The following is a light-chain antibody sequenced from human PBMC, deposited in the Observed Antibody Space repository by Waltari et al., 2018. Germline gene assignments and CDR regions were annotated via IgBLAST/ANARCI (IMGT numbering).Light chain of an antibody. J-gene: IGKJ2*01. V-gene: IGKV4-1*01. CDR1: RRVLYSSNHNNY. CDR2: WSS. CDR3: QQYYNTPYT. Sequence: DIVMTPSPDSLPVSLGERATIYCNSSRRVLYSSNHNNYLAWYQQKPGQPPKLLFYWSSTREAGVPDRFSGSGSGTDFTLTISSLQAEDVAVYYCQQYYNTPYTFGQGTKLEIK.